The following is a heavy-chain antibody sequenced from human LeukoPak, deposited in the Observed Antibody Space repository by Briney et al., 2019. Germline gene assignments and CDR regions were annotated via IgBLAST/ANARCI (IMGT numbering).Heavy chain of an antibody. D-gene: IGHD4-17*01. CDR3: ATGASKVTTDFANY. CDR2: IDPSDSYT. Sequence: GESLTISCKGSGYSFTNYWISWVRQMPGKGLEWMGRIDPSDSYTKYSPSFEGHVTISVVKSISTAFLQWNSLKASDSAMYYCATGASKVTTDFANYWGQGTQVAVSS. V-gene: IGHV5-10-1*01. CDR1: GYSFTNYW. J-gene: IGHJ4*02.